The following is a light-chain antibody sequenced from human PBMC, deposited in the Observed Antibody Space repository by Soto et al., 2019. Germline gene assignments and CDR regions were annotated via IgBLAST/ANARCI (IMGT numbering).Light chain of an antibody. CDR1: QSPLYSDGKTF. CDR3: MRGTHWPLT. V-gene: IGKV2-30*01. Sequence: EVVMTQSPLSLPVTLGQPASIFCRSSQSPLYSDGKTFLTWFHQRPGQAPRRLIYEVSNRDSGVPDRFSGSGSGTDFTLKISRVEAEDVGVYYCMRGTHWPLTFGGGTKVEIK. CDR2: EVS. J-gene: IGKJ4*01.